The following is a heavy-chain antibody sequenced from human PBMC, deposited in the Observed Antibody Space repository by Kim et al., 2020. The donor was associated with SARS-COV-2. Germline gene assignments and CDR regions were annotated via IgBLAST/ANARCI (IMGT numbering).Heavy chain of an antibody. CDR3: ARDFTTVTTFDYYYGMDV. CDR2: INPSGGST. CDR1: GYTFTSYY. Sequence: ASVKVSCKASGYTFTSYYMHWVRQAPGQGLEWMGIINPSGGSTSYAQKFQGRVTMTRDTSTSTVYMELSSLRSEDTAVYYCARDFTTVTTFDYYYGMDVWGQGTTVTVFS. D-gene: IGHD4-17*01. V-gene: IGHV1-46*01. J-gene: IGHJ6*02.